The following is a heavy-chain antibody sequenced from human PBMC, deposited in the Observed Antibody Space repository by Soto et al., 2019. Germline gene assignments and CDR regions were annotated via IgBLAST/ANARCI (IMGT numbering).Heavy chain of an antibody. CDR2: INPNTGGT. CDR1: GYTFTSYY. J-gene: IGHJ6*02. V-gene: IGHV1-2*04. D-gene: IGHD3-22*01. Sequence: GASVKVSCKASGYTFTSYYVHWVRQAPGQGLEWMGWINPNTGGTNYAQKFQGWVTMTRDTSISTAYMELNSLRAEDTAIYYCAKDSSTPTYYSQYALDVWGQATTVTVSS. CDR3: AKDSSTPTYYSQYALDV.